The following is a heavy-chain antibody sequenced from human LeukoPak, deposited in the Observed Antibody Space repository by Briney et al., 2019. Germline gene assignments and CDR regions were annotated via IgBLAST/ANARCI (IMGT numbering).Heavy chain of an antibody. CDR2: IKYDGRER. Sequence: PGGSLRLSCTVSGFTFGGDWMNWVRQAPGKGLEWVANIKYDGRERNYADSVEGRFTISRDNSKNSVFLQMNSLRVEDTAVYYCATRNNLEYWGRGTLVTVSS. CDR1: GFTFGGDW. V-gene: IGHV3-7*01. J-gene: IGHJ4*02. CDR3: ATRNNLEY. D-gene: IGHD1/OR15-1a*01.